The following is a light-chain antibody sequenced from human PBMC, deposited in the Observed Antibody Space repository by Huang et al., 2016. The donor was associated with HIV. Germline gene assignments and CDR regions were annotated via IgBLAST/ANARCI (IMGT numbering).Light chain of an antibody. J-gene: IGKJ4*01. CDR2: KAC. CDR3: QQCNSFPLT. V-gene: IGKV1-5*03. Sequence: DIQMTQSPSTLSASVGDRVTITCRASESISSWLAWYQQKPWKAPKLLVYKACTLESGVPSRFSGSGSGTEFTLTISSLQPDDFASYYCQQCNSFPLTFGGGTKVEIK. CDR1: ESISSW.